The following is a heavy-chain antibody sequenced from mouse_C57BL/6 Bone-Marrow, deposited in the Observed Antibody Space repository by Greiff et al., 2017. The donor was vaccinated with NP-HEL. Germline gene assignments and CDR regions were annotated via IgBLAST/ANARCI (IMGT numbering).Heavy chain of an antibody. CDR3: AKGWSYFDV. Sequence: EVKVVESGGGLVKPGGSLKLSCAASGFTFSDYGMHWVRQAPEKGLEWVAYISSGSSTIYYADTVKGRFTISRDNAKNTLFLQMTSLRSEDTAMYYCAKGWSYFDVWGTGTTVTVSS. D-gene: IGHD1-1*02. CDR1: GFTFSDYG. V-gene: IGHV5-17*01. J-gene: IGHJ1*03. CDR2: ISSGSSTI.